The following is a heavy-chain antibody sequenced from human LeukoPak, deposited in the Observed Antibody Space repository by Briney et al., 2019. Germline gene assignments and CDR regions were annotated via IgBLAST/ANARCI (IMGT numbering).Heavy chain of an antibody. D-gene: IGHD2-2*01. CDR3: ARGGKYYSSTTCYVAY. CDR2: INHSGGT. Sequence: SETLSLTCAVYGGSFSGYYWSWVRQPPGEGLEWIGEINHSGGTNCNPSLKSRVTISVDTSKNQFSLKLSSVTAADTAVYYCARGGKYYSSTTCYVAYWGQGALVTVSS. J-gene: IGHJ4*02. V-gene: IGHV4-34*01. CDR1: GGSFSGYY.